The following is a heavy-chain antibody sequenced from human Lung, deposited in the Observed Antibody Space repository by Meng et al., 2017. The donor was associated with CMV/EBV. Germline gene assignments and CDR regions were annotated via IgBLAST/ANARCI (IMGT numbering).Heavy chain of an antibody. V-gene: IGHV3-23*01. CDR3: AKDDDGRYYSMDV. CDR2: ISGTSGTT. CDR1: GFTFSNYH. D-gene: IGHD1-1*01. Sequence: GGSXRLXCAASGFTFSNYHMSWVRQAPGKGLEWVSTISGTSGTTYYADSVKGRFTISRDISTNTMYLQMNSLRDEDTALYYCAKDDDGRYYSMDVSGQGPTVTVSS. J-gene: IGHJ6*02.